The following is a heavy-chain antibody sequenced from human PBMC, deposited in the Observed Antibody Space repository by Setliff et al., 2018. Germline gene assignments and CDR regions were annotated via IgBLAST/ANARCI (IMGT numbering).Heavy chain of an antibody. D-gene: IGHD6-19*01. CDR3: AREQWLDPPGYYYRDV. CDR2: IYIGGSA. V-gene: IGHV4-4*07. CDR1: GGSISSYY. Sequence: SETLSLTCTLAGGSISSYYCSWNRQPAGKGLEWIGHIYIGGSANYNPSLKSRVTLSIDTSKNQFSLKLNSGTAADMAVYYCAREQWLDPPGYYYRDVWAKGTTVTVSS. J-gene: IGHJ6*03.